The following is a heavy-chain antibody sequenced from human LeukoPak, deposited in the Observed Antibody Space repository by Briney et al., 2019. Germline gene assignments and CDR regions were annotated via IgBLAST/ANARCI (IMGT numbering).Heavy chain of an antibody. CDR2: IFRSGTT. Sequence: SETLSLTCAVSGGSISSSDWWSWVRQPPGKGLEWIGRIFRSGTTDYKTSLKGRVNISMDKSKNQFSLQLTSVTAADTAVYYCARASHWNQLHYFDYWSQGTLVTVSS. J-gene: IGHJ4*02. V-gene: IGHV4-4*02. D-gene: IGHD1-1*01. CDR3: ARASHWNQLHYFDY. CDR1: GGSISSSDW.